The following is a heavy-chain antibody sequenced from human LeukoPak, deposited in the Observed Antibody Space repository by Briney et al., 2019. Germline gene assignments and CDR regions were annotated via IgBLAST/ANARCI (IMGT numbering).Heavy chain of an antibody. CDR3: ARVSYSSGWYLDY. J-gene: IGHJ4*02. V-gene: IGHV4-34*01. CDR2: INHSGST. Sequence: SETLSLTCAVYGGSFSNYYWTWIRQPPGKGLEWIGEINHSGSTNYNPSLKSRVTISVDTSKNQFSLKLSSVTAADTAVYYCARVSYSSGWYLDYWGQGTLVTVSS. D-gene: IGHD6-19*01. CDR1: GGSFSNYY.